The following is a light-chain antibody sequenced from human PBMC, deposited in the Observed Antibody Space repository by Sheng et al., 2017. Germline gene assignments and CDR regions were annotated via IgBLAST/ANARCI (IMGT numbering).Light chain of an antibody. Sequence: EMVMTQSPATLSVSPGEGATLSCRASQSLSSNLAWYQQKPGQAPRLLIYGASTRATGIPARFSGSGSGTEFTLTISSLQPDDFATYYCQQYNSFSITFGQGTRLEIK. CDR3: QQYNSFSIT. CDR2: GAS. J-gene: IGKJ5*01. CDR1: QSLSSN. V-gene: IGKV3-15*01.